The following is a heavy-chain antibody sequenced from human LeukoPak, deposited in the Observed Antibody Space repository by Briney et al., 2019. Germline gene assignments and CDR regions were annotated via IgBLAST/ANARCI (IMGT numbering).Heavy chain of an antibody. CDR1: GGTFSSYA. Sequence: SVKVSCKASGGTFSSYAISWVRQAPGQGLEWMGGIIPIFGTANYAQKFQGRVTITADKSTSTAYMELSSLRSDDTAVYFCATASNYYGSGPFGYWGQGTPVTVSS. J-gene: IGHJ4*02. CDR3: ATASNYYGSGPFGY. D-gene: IGHD3-10*01. V-gene: IGHV1-69*06. CDR2: IIPIFGTA.